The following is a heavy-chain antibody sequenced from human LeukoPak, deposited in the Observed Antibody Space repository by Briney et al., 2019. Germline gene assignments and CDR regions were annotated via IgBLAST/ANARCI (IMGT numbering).Heavy chain of an antibody. CDR1: GFSFSGYS. Sequence: PGGSPRLSCAASGFSFSGYSMNWVRQAPGKGLEWVSFISKSGSNIYYADSVRGRFTISRDNDGNSLYLQMNSLRDEDTALYYCASLHHLPRGGVPVTISWGQGTLVTVSS. CDR3: ASLHHLPRGGVPVTIS. CDR2: ISKSGSNI. J-gene: IGHJ5*02. D-gene: IGHD6-19*01. V-gene: IGHV3-48*02.